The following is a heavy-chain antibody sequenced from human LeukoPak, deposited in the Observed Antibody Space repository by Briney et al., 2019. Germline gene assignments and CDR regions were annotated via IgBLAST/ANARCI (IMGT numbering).Heavy chain of an antibody. CDR3: ARGGGYYDGSLFDY. V-gene: IGHV4-59*02. J-gene: IGHJ4*02. Sequence: AETLTLTCTVSGVTVSSYYMSWIRQPPGKGLEWVAYIYYSGSTNYNPSPKSRVSISVDTSKNQFSQKLSSGTAADTAVYYCARGGGYYDGSLFDYWGQETLVTVSS. CDR2: IYYSGST. D-gene: IGHD3-22*01. CDR1: GVTVSSYY.